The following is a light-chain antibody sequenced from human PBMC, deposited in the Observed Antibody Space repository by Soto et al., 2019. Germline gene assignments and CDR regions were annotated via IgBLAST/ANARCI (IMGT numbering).Light chain of an antibody. CDR2: RDN. CDR1: SSNIGLNY. J-gene: IGLJ2*01. CDR3: ASWDDSLSAVV. V-gene: IGLV1-47*01. Sequence: QSVLTQPPSASGTPGQRVTISCSGSSSNIGLNYVYWYQQLPGTAPKLLIYRDNQRPSGVPARFSGSKSGSSASLALSGLRSEAEAAYYCASWDDSLSAVVFGGGTKLTVL.